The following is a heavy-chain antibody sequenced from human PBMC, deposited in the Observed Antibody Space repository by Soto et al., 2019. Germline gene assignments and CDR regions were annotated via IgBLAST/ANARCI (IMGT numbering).Heavy chain of an antibody. CDR3: AGFRVRYGMDV. V-gene: IGHV4-4*07. Sequence: SEPLSLTCTVSGGSISSYYWSWIRQPAGKGLEWIGRIYTSGSTNYNPSLKSRVTMSVDTSKNQFSLKLSSVTAADTAVYYCAGFRVRYGMDVWGQGTTVTVSS. D-gene: IGHD2-8*01. CDR1: GGSISSYY. CDR2: IYTSGST. J-gene: IGHJ6*02.